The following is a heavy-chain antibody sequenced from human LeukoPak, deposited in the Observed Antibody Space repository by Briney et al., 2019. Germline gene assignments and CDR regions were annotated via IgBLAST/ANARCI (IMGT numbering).Heavy chain of an antibody. J-gene: IGHJ5*02. Sequence: GASVKVSCKVSGYTFSDYYLHWVRQAPGQGLEWMGWINPNSGGTNYPQKFQGRVTMTRDTSISTAYRKLNSLTSDDTAIYYCAKGGQYSSNDHGGEGTLVTVSS. CDR2: INPNSGGT. V-gene: IGHV1-2*02. D-gene: IGHD6-13*01. CDR1: GYTFSDYY. CDR3: AKGGQYSSNDH.